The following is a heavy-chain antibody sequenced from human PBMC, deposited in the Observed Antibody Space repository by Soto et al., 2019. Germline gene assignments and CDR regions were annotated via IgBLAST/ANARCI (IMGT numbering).Heavy chain of an antibody. D-gene: IGHD5-18*01. CDR2: IGTAGDT. CDR3: ARDYGYSYGYGYYYYYGMDV. V-gene: IGHV3-13*01. Sequence: EVQLVESGGGLVQPGGSLRLSCAASGFTFSSYDMHWVRQATGKGLEWVSAIGTAGDTYYPGSVKGRFTISRENAKNFFYLQMNSLRAEDTAVYDCARDYGYSYGYGYYYYYGMDVWGQGTTVTVSS. J-gene: IGHJ6*02. CDR1: GFTFSSYD.